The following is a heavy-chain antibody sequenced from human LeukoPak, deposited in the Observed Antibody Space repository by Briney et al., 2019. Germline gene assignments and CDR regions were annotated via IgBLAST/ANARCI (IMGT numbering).Heavy chain of an antibody. Sequence: GGSLRLSCAASGFTFSSYAMSWVRQAPGKGLEWVANMKEDGSEKYYVGSVKGRFTISRDNAKNSLSLQMNSLRAEDTAVYYCARARVPAARYDAFDIWGQGTMVTVSS. J-gene: IGHJ3*02. D-gene: IGHD2-2*01. V-gene: IGHV3-7*01. CDR2: MKEDGSEK. CDR3: ARARVPAARYDAFDI. CDR1: GFTFSSYA.